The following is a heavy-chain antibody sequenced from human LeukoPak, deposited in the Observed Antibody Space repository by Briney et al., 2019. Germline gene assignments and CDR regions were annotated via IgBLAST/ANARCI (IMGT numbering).Heavy chain of an antibody. Sequence: GGSLRLSCAASGFTFSSYGMHWVRQAPGKGLEWVAVIWYDGSNKYYADSVKGRLTISRDNSKNTLYLQMNSLRAEDTAVYYCARDVFTTVTTSPEPYYYYGMDVWGQGTTVTVSS. CDR1: GFTFSSYG. CDR3: ARDVFTTVTTSPEPYYYYGMDV. D-gene: IGHD4-17*01. V-gene: IGHV3-33*01. J-gene: IGHJ6*02. CDR2: IWYDGSNK.